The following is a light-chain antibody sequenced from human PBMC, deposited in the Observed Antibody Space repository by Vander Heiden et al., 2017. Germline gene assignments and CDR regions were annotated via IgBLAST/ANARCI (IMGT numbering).Light chain of an antibody. CDR1: QSISSY. Sequence: IQMTQSPSSLSASVGDRVTITCRASQSISSYLNWYQQKPGKAPKLLIYAASSFQSGVPSRFSGSGSGTDFTLTISRLRPEDFATYYCQQSDSTPNTFGQGTKVDI. CDR2: AAS. V-gene: IGKV1-39*01. CDR3: QQSDSTPNT. J-gene: IGKJ1*01.